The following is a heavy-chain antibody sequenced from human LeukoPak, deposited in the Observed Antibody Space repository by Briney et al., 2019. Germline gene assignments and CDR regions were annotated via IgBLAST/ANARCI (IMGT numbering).Heavy chain of an antibody. J-gene: IGHJ2*01. CDR1: GGTFSSYA. Sequence: SVKVSCKASGGTFSSYAISWVRQAPGQGLGWMGRIIPIFGTANYAQKFQGRVTITADKSTSTAYMELSSLRSEDTAVYYCASPAGYYDSSGFHLWGRGTLVTVSS. CDR2: IIPIFGTA. V-gene: IGHV1-69*06. D-gene: IGHD3-22*01. CDR3: ASPAGYYDSSGFHL.